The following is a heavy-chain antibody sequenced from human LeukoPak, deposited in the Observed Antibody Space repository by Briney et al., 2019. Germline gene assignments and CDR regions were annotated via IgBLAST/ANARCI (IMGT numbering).Heavy chain of an antibody. CDR2: ISYDGSNK. Sequence: GGSLRLSCAASGFTFSSYAMHWVRQAPGKGLEWVAVISYDGSNKYYADSVKGRFTISRDNSKNTLYLQMNSLRAEDTAVYYCARAPGRGSYSLDYWGQGTLVTVSS. D-gene: IGHD1-26*01. V-gene: IGHV3-30-3*01. J-gene: IGHJ4*02. CDR1: GFTFSSYA. CDR3: ARAPGRGSYSLDY.